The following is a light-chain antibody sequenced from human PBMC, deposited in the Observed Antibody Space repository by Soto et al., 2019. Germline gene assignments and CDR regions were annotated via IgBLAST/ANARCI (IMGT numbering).Light chain of an antibody. CDR3: QQRSNIT. V-gene: IGKV3-15*01. CDR1: QSISSN. Sequence: EIVMTQSPATLSVSPGERATLSCRASQSISSNLAWYQQKPGQAPRLLIYGASTRATGIPARFSGSGSGTDFTLTISSLEPEDFAVYYCQQRSNITFGQGTRLEI. J-gene: IGKJ5*01. CDR2: GAS.